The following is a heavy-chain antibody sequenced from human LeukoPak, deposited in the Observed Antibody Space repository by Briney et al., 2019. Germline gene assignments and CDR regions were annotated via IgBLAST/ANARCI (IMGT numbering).Heavy chain of an antibody. CDR2: ISAYNGNT. Sequence: ASVKVSCKASGYTFTSYGISWVRQAPGQGLEWMGWISAYNGNTNYAQKLQGRVTMTTDTSTSTAYMELRSLRSDDTAVYYCARQPAANLYYYYGMDVWGQGTTVTVSS. CDR1: GYTFTSYG. CDR3: ARQPAANLYYYYGMDV. V-gene: IGHV1-18*01. J-gene: IGHJ6*02. D-gene: IGHD2-2*01.